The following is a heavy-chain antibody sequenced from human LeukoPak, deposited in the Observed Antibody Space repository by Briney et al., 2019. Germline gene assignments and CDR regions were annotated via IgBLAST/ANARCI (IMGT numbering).Heavy chain of an antibody. V-gene: IGHV1-18*01. D-gene: IGHD4-17*01. J-gene: IGHJ4*02. CDR1: GYTFTSYG. Sequence: ASVKVSCKASGYTFTSYGISWVRQAPGQGLEWMGWISAYNGNTNYAQKLQGRVTMTTDTSTSTAYMELRSLRSDDTAVYYCARDSFLGYGYYEGLGYWGQGTLVTVSS. CDR2: ISAYNGNT. CDR3: ARDSFLGYGYYEGLGY.